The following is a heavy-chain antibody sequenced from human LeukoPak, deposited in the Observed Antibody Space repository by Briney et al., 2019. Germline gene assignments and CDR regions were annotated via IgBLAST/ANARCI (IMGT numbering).Heavy chain of an antibody. CDR2: INYSGST. CDR1: GASISSYY. D-gene: IGHD6-13*01. Sequence: SETLSLTCTVSGASISSYYWTWIRQPPGKGLEWIGYINYSGSTTHNPSLKSRVTMAVDTSRNQVSLKLSSVTAADTAVYYCARAVAAAGRVDSWGRGTLVTVSS. J-gene: IGHJ4*02. V-gene: IGHV4-59*01. CDR3: ARAVAAAGRVDS.